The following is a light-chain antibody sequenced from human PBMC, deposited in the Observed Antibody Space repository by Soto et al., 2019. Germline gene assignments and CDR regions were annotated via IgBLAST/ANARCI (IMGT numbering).Light chain of an antibody. CDR3: QQYGSSPET. V-gene: IGKV3-20*01. CDR1: QSVSSSY. Sequence: EIVLTQSPGTLSLSPGERATLSCSASQSVSSSYLAWYQQKPGQAPRLLIYGASSRATGIPDRFSGSGSGTDFTLTISRLEPEDFAVYYWQQYGSSPETFGQGTKVEIK. J-gene: IGKJ1*01. CDR2: GAS.